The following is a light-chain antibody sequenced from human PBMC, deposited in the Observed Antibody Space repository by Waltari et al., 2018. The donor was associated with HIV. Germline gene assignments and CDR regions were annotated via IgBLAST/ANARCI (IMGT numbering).Light chain of an antibody. CDR3: RSFTTSSTLI. CDR2: EVS. V-gene: IGLV2-18*02. Sequence: QSALTQPPSVSGSPGQSVTISCTGTSSDVGTYNRVSWYQQPPGTAPKVVIYEVSNRPSGVPDRFSESKSGNTASLTISGLQAEGEADYYCRSFTTSSTLIFGGGTRLTVL. CDR1: SSDVGTYNR. J-gene: IGLJ2*01.